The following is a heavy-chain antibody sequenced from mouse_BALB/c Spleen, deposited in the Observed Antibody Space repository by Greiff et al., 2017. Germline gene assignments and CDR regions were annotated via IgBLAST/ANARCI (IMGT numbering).Heavy chain of an antibody. CDR3: ARDGGYYSAWFAY. CDR1: GYAFSSYW. V-gene: IGHV1-80*01. J-gene: IGHJ3*01. Sequence: LVESGAELVRPGSSVKISCKASGYAFSSYWMNWVKQRPGQGLEWIGQIYPGDGDTNYNGKFKGKATLTADKSSSTAYMQLSSLTSEDSAVYFCARDGGYYSAWFAYWGQGTLVTVSA. CDR2: IYPGDGDT. D-gene: IGHD2-3*01.